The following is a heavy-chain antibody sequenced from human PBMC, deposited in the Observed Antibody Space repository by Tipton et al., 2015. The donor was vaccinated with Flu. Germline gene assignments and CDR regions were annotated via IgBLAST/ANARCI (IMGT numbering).Heavy chain of an antibody. Sequence: TLSLTCSVSGDSIGSRYFWGWIRQPPGKGLEWIGTVNHLGATYYNPSLRSRVTASVDTSKKTLSLTLDSLTAADTAVYYCARDRGDSFGYFALWGQGTLVTVSS. CDR1: GDSIGSRYF. V-gene: IGHV4-38-2*02. D-gene: IGHD5-18*01. J-gene: IGHJ4*02. CDR3: ARDRGDSFGYFAL. CDR2: VNHLGAT.